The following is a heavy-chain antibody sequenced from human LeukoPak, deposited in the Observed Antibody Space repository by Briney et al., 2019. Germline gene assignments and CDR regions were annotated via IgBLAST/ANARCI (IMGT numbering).Heavy chain of an antibody. J-gene: IGHJ4*02. V-gene: IGHV3-11*01. CDR1: GFSFSDFY. D-gene: IGHD6-25*01. Sequence: GGSLRLTCAASGFSFSDFYMSWIRRAPGKGLEWVSYISSRGSTIDYADSVKGRFTISRDNAKNSVYLHMNSVRAEDTAVYYCARTYSSGWRDFDYRGQGALVTVSS. CDR2: ISSRGSTI. CDR3: ARTYSSGWRDFDY.